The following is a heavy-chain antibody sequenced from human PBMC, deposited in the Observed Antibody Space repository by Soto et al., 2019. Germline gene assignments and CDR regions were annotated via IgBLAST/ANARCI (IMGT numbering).Heavy chain of an antibody. Sequence: EVQLVESGGGLVKPGESLRVSCAASGFTLRGYTMSWVRQAPGKGLEWVSSISSSSGDIYYADSLKGRFTISTDNAKNSLTLQVNSLRAEDTAVYYCAREALSRSTGTYYFYGMDVWGQGTTVTVSS. CDR3: AREALSRSTGTYYFYGMDV. J-gene: IGHJ6*02. D-gene: IGHD2-2*01. CDR1: GFTLRGYT. V-gene: IGHV3-21*01. CDR2: ISSSSGDI.